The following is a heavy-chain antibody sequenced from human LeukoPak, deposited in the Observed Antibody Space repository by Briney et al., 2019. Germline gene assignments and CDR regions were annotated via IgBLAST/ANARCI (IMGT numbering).Heavy chain of an antibody. J-gene: IGHJ3*02. D-gene: IGHD3-16*01. CDR2: IYYSGST. CDR3: ARGPGGARRGAFDI. V-gene: IGHV4-59*01. CDR1: GGSISSYY. Sequence: SETLSLTCTVSGGSISSYYWSWIRQPPGKGLEWIGYIYYSGSTNYNPSLKSRVTISVDTSKNQFSLKLSSVTAADTAVYYCARGPGGARRGAFDIWGQGTMVTVSS.